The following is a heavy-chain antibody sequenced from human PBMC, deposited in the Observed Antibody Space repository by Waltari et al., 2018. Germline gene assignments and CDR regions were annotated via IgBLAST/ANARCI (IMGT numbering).Heavy chain of an antibody. V-gene: IGHV3-30*03. CDR1: GFTFSRHG. D-gene: IGHD2-15*01. Sequence: QVRLAESGGGMVQSGGSLRLSCEASGFTFSRHGLHWVRQAPGKGLEWVAFITYDGSRKFYVDSVKGRFTISRDNSNDILFLDMNNLRRDDTAVYFCARGSAGKPLDNWGQGALVTVSS. CDR3: ARGSAGKPLDN. J-gene: IGHJ4*02. CDR2: ITYDGSRK.